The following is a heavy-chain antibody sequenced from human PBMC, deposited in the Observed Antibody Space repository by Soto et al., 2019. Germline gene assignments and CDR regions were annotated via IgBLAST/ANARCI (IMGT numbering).Heavy chain of an antibody. J-gene: IGHJ4*02. Sequence: SETLSLTCPVSGGSLSSSIYYWGWIRQPPGKGLEWIGSIYHSGSTYYNPSLKSRVTISVDRSKNQFSLRLSSVTAADTAVYYCAGGIAARPLGYWGQGTLVTVSS. CDR3: AGGIAARPLGY. CDR2: IYHSGST. V-gene: IGHV4-39*07. D-gene: IGHD6-6*01. CDR1: GGSLSSSIYY.